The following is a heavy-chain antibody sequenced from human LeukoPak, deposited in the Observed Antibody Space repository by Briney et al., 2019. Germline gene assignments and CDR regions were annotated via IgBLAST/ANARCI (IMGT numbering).Heavy chain of an antibody. Sequence: GGSLRLSCAASGFSFNSFGMDWVRQAPGKGLEWISSITTSSTYIYYADSVKGRFTISRDNAKNSLYLQMNSLRAEDTAIYYCARDEYTYGETPSQHWGQGTLVTVSS. CDR3: ARDEYTYGETPSQH. CDR1: GFSFNSFG. V-gene: IGHV3-21*03. CDR2: ITTSSTYI. J-gene: IGHJ1*01. D-gene: IGHD5-18*01.